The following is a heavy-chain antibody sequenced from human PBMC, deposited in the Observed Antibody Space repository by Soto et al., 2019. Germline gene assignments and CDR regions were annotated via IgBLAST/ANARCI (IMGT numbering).Heavy chain of an antibody. V-gene: IGHV4-31*02. CDR3: AREAPGTTVTKWGFDP. CDR2: IYYSGST. Sequence: PSETLSLTCTVSGGSISSGGYYWSWIRQHPGKGLEWIGYIYYSGSTYYNPSLKSRVTISVDTSKNQFSLKLSSVTAADTAVYYCAREAPGTTVTKWGFDPWGQGTLVTVSS. J-gene: IGHJ5*02. D-gene: IGHD4-4*01. CDR1: GGSISSGGYY.